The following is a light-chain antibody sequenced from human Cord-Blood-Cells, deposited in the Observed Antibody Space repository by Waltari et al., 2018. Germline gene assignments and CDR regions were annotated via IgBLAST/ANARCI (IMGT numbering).Light chain of an antibody. CDR1: QSVSSY. J-gene: IGKJ4*01. V-gene: IGKV3-11*01. Sequence: EIVLTQSPATLSLSPGERATLSCRARQSVSSYLALYQQKPGQAPRLLIYDASNRATGIPARFSGSGSGTDFTITISSLEPEDFAVYYCQQRSNWPLTFGGGTKVEIK. CDR2: DAS. CDR3: QQRSNWPLT.